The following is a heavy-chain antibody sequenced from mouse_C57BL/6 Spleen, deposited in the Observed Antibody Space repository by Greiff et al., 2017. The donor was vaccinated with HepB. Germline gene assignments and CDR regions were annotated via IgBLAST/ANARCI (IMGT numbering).Heavy chain of an antibody. Sequence: EVQLVESGGGLVKPGGSLKLSCAASGFTFSDYGMHWVRQAPEKGLEWVAYISSGSSTIYYADTVKGRFTISRDNAKNTLFLQMTSLRSEDTAMYYCARKEDYYGNYGAMDYWGQGTSVTVSS. CDR2: ISSGSSTI. CDR3: ARKEDYYGNYGAMDY. CDR1: GFTFSDYG. D-gene: IGHD2-1*01. V-gene: IGHV5-17*01. J-gene: IGHJ4*01.